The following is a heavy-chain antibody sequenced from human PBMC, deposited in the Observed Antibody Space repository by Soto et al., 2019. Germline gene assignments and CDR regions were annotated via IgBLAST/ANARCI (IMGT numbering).Heavy chain of an antibody. CDR2: INAHSGGT. D-gene: IGHD6-6*01. V-gene: IGHV1-2*02. CDR3: AKDLTRQLAYWLDP. J-gene: IGHJ5*02. CDR1: GFSFTGYY. Sequence: ASVKVSCKASGFSFTGYYIHWLRQAPGQGLEWMGWINAHSGGTEYAQRFQGRVTLTRDTSIATAYLTLTSLTSDDTALYYCAKDLTRQLAYWLDPWGQGTQVTVS.